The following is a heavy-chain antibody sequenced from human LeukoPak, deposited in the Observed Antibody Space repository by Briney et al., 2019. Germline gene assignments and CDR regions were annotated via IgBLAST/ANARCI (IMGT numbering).Heavy chain of an antibody. V-gene: IGHV4-59*01. CDR1: GGSISSYY. Sequence: SETLSLTCTVSGGSISSYYRSWIRQPPGKGLEWIGYIYYSGSTNYNPSLKSRVTISVDTSKNLFSLKLRSVTAADTAVYYCARTTEAHSWRTRYYDYYMDVWGKGTTVTVSS. CDR3: ARTTEAHSWRTRYYDYYMDV. J-gene: IGHJ6*03. CDR2: IYYSGST. D-gene: IGHD6-13*01.